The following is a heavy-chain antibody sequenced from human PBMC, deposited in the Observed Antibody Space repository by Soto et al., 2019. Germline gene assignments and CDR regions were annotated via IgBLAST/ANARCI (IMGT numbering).Heavy chain of an antibody. CDR2: IHSDGSST. D-gene: IGHD1-26*01. CDR3: ARGDRGAFDL. J-gene: IGHJ3*01. CDR1: GFTFSYYW. Sequence: EVQLLESGGGLVQPGESLRLSCAASGFTFSYYWMHWLSQAPGMGLVWVSRIHSDGSSTTYADSVKGRFTISRDNARNTLYLQMNSLRAEDTAVYYCARGDRGAFDLWGQGTVVTVSS. V-gene: IGHV3-74*01.